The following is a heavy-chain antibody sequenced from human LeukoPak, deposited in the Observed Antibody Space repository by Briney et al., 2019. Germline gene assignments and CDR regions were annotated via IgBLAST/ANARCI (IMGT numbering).Heavy chain of an antibody. CDR2: FDPEDGET. CDR3: ATNRDYCGGDCYYDY. J-gene: IGHJ4*02. V-gene: IGHV1-24*01. Sequence: GASVKVSCKVSGYTLTELSMHWVRQAPGKGLEWMGGFDPEDGETIYAQKFQGRVTMTEDTSTGTAYMELSSLRSEDTAVYYCATNRDYCGGDCYYDYWGQGTLVTVST. CDR1: GYTLTELS. D-gene: IGHD2-21*02.